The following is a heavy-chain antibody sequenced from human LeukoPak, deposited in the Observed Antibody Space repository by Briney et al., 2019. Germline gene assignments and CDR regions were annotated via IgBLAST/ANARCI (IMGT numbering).Heavy chain of an antibody. CDR2: IHQSGDT. CDR1: GGSTSSYY. Sequence: SETLSLTCTVSGGSTSSYYWSWIRQPPGKGLEWMGYIHQSGDTYSNPSLRSRVTISADRSNNQFSLRVSSVTAADTAVYYCARTLAARPDDDRWGQGTLVTVSS. J-gene: IGHJ5*02. D-gene: IGHD6-6*01. CDR3: ARTLAARPDDDR. V-gene: IGHV4-59*12.